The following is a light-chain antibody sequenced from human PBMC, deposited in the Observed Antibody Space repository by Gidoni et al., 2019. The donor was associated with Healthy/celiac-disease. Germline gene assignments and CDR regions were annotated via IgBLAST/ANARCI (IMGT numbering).Light chain of an antibody. V-gene: IGKV2-28*01. Sequence: DIVMTQSPLSLPFTPAEPASISCRSSPSLLHSNGCNDLDWYLQKPVQSPQLLIYLGSNRASGVPDRFSGSGSGTDFTLKISRVEAEDVGVYYCMQALQTPYTFGQGTKLEIK. J-gene: IGKJ2*01. CDR3: MQALQTPYT. CDR2: LGS. CDR1: PSLLHSNGCND.